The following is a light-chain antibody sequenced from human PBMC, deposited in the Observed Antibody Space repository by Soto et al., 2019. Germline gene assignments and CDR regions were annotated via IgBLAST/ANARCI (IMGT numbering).Light chain of an antibody. CDR2: GAS. V-gene: IGKV3-20*01. CDR3: QQYDNSPWT. Sequence: EIVLTQSPGTLSLSPGERATLSCRASQTVSSSYLAWYQQKPGQAPRLLLYGASSRATGIPDGFSGSGSGTDFTLTISRLEPEDFAVYYCQQYDNSPWTFGQGTKVEIK. CDR1: QTVSSSY. J-gene: IGKJ1*01.